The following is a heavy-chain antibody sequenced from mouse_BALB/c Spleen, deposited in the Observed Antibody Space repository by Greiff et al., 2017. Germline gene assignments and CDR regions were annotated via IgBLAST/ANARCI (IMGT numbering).Heavy chain of an antibody. D-gene: IGHD2-4*01. CDR1: GFSLTGYG. CDR3: ARGEIYYDYDEGGYYAMDY. J-gene: IGHJ4*01. V-gene: IGHV2-6-7*01. Sequence: ESGPGLVAPSQSLSITCTVSGFSLTGYGVNWVRQPPGKGLEWLGMIWGDGSTDYNSALKSRLSISKDNSKSQVFLKMNSLQTDDTARYYCARGEIYYDYDEGGYYAMDYWGQGTSVTVSS. CDR2: IWGDGST.